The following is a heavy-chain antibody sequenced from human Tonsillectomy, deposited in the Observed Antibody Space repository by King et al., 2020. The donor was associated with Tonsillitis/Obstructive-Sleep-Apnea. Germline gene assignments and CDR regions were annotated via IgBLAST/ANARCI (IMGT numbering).Heavy chain of an antibody. J-gene: IGHJ4*02. D-gene: IGHD3-10*01. V-gene: IGHV3-23*04. Sequence: VQLVESGGDLVQPGGSLRLSCAASGLTFSNYAMSWVRQAPGKGLEWVSAISGNGGSTYYADSVKGRFTISRENSKNTLYLQMNSLKAEDTAVYYSANRNYYGSWSYFYYFDYWGQGTLVTVSS. CDR3: ANRNYYGSWSYFYYFDY. CDR1: GLTFSNYA. CDR2: ISGNGGST.